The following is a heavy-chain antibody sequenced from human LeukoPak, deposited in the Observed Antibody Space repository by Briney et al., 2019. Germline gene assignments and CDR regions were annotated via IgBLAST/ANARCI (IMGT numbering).Heavy chain of an antibody. D-gene: IGHD3-16*02. CDR1: GFTVSSNY. J-gene: IGHJ5*02. V-gene: IGHV3-66*01. Sequence: GGSLRLSCAASGFTVSSNYMSWVRQAPGKGLEWVSVIYSGGSTYYADSVKGRFTISRDNSKNTLYLQMNSLRAEDTAVYYCARGGIPGGYDYVWGSYRDNWFDPWGQGTLVTVSS. CDR3: ARGGIPGGYDYVWGSYRDNWFDP. CDR2: IYSGGST.